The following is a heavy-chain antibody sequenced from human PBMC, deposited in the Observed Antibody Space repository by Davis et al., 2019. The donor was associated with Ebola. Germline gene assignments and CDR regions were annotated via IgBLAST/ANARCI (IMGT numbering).Heavy chain of an antibody. CDR2: ISYDGSNK. CDR3: ARGETTVTEDYYYYGMDV. J-gene: IGHJ6*02. D-gene: IGHD4-11*01. CDR1: GFTFSSYG. V-gene: IGHV3-30*19. Sequence: GGSLRLSCAASGFTFSSYGMHWVRQAPGKGLEWVAVISYDGSNKYYADSVKGRFTISRDNSKNTLYLQMNSLRAEDTAMYYCARGETTVTEDYYYYGMDVWGQGTTVTVSS.